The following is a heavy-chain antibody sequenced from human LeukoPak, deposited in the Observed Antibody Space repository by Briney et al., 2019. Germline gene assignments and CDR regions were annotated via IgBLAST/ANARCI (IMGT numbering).Heavy chain of an antibody. CDR3: ARVHTNYDFWSGYSAKLGWFDP. Sequence: SETLSPTCTVSGGSISSHYWSWIRQPPGKGLEWIGYIYYSGSTNYNPSLKSRVTISVGTSKNQFSLKLSSVTAADTAVYYCARVHTNYDFWSGYSAKLGWFDPWGQGTLVTVSS. J-gene: IGHJ5*02. D-gene: IGHD3-3*01. CDR2: IYYSGST. V-gene: IGHV4-59*11. CDR1: GGSISSHY.